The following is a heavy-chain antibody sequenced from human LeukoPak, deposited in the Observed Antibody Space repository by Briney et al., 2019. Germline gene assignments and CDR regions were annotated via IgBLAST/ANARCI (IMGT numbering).Heavy chain of an antibody. CDR1: GYSFTSYW. D-gene: IGHD6-13*01. J-gene: IGHJ5*02. CDR3: ACRDLTSTWSFP. Sequence: GESLKISCQGFGYSFTSYWIGWGRQIRGKGMEWMGVIYPGDSRIRYNPSFQGQVTISVDKSISTAYLQWVSLKASDTAMYYCACRDLTSTWSFPWGLGTLVSVSS. V-gene: IGHV5-51*01. CDR2: IYPGDSRI.